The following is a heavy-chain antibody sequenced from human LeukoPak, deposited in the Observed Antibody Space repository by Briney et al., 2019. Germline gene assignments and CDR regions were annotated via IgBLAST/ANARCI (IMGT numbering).Heavy chain of an antibody. CDR2: IYYSGST. V-gene: IGHV4-59*08. J-gene: IGHJ4*02. Sequence: SETLSLTCTVSGGSISSYYWSWIRQPPGKGLEWIGYIYYSGSTNYNPSLKSRVTISVDTSKNQFSLKLSSVTAADTAVYYCASNYYDSSGYCDYWGQGTLVTVSS. CDR3: ASNYYDSSGYCDY. D-gene: IGHD3-22*01. CDR1: GGSISSYY.